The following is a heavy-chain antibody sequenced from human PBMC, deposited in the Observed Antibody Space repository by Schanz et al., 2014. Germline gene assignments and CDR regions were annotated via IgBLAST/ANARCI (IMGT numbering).Heavy chain of an antibody. D-gene: IGHD2-2*01. CDR3: ARGQDHAKTGDL. J-gene: IGHJ5*02. CDR2: VHPRGTT. CDR1: GVSFSFYY. V-gene: IGHV4-34*02. Sequence: QVHLQQWGAGLLQPSETLSLTCGVGGVSFSFYYWSWVRQPPGKGLGWIGEVHPRGTTNYNPSLSYRVTMSVDASKNQFSLKLTSVTAADTAVYYCARGQDHAKTGDLWGRGTLVTISS.